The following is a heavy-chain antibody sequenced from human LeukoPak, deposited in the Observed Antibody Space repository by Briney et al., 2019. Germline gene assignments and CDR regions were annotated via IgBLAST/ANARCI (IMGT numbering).Heavy chain of an antibody. Sequence: ASVKVSCKASGYTFTSYGISWVRRAPGQGLEWMGWISAYNGNTNYAQKLRGRVTMTTDTSTSTAYMELRSLRSDDTAVYYCARDLRAGRGIVGATKSPGYWGQGTLVTVSS. J-gene: IGHJ4*02. CDR2: ISAYNGNT. CDR1: GYTFTSYG. V-gene: IGHV1-18*01. CDR3: ARDLRAGRGIVGATKSPGY. D-gene: IGHD1-26*01.